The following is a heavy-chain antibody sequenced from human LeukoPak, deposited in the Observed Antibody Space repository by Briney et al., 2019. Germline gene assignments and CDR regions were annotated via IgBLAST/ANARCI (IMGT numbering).Heavy chain of an antibody. V-gene: IGHV4-34*01. CDR3: ARAVCSSTSCPTFDP. J-gene: IGHJ5*02. D-gene: IGHD2-2*01. CDR1: GGSFSGYY. Sequence: SETLSLTCAVYGGSFSGYYWSWIRQPPGKGLEWIGEINHSGSTNYNPSLKSRVTISVDTSKNQFSLKLSSVTAADTAVYYCARAVCSSTSCPTFDPWGQGSLVTVSS. CDR2: INHSGST.